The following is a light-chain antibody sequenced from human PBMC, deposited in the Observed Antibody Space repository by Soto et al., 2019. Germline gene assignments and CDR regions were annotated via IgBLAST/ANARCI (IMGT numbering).Light chain of an antibody. J-gene: IGLJ1*01. Sequence: QSVLTQPASVSGSPGQSITISCTGTSSDVGGYNYVSWYQQHPGNAPKLMIYEVSNRPSGVSNCFSGSKSGNTASLTISGLQAEDEADYYCSSYTSSSTYVFGTGTKVTVL. V-gene: IGLV2-14*01. CDR2: EVS. CDR3: SSYTSSSTYV. CDR1: SSDVGGYNY.